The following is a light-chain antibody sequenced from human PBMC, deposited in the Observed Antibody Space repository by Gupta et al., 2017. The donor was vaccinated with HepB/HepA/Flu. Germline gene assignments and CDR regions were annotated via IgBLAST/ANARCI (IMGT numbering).Light chain of an antibody. J-gene: IGLJ1*01. Sequence: QSVLTQPPSASRTPGQRVTISCSGSSSNIGSNYVYWYQQFPGTAPKLLIYRNNQRPSGVPDRFSGSKSGTSASLAISGLRSDDEADYYCATWDDSLSGYVFGNGTNVTVL. CDR1: SSNIGSNY. CDR3: ATWDDSLSGYV. V-gene: IGLV1-47*01. CDR2: RNN.